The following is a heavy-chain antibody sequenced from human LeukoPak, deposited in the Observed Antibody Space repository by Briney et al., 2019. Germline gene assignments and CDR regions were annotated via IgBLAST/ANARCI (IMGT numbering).Heavy chain of an antibody. V-gene: IGHV3-15*01. J-gene: IGHJ4*02. CDR1: GFTFSSYS. CDR2: IKSKTDGGTT. Sequence: PRGSLRLSCAASGFTFSSYSMNWVRQAPGKGLEWVGRIKSKTDGGTTDYAAPVKGRFTISRDDSKNTLYLQMNSLKTEDTAVYYCTTSYLEPLFDYWGQGTLVTVSS. D-gene: IGHD1-1*01. CDR3: TTSYLEPLFDY.